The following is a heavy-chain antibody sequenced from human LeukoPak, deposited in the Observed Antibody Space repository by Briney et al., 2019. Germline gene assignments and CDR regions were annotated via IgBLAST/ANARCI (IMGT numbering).Heavy chain of an antibody. CDR3: ARARKYYFDY. CDR1: GGSISSYY. CDR2: IYYSGST. J-gene: IGHJ4*02. V-gene: IGHV4-59*01. D-gene: IGHD1-14*01. Sequence: PSETLSLTCTVSGGSISSYYWNWIRQPPGKGLEWIGYIYYSGSTNYNPSLKSRVTISVDTSKNQFSLKLSSVTAADTAVYYCARARKYYFDYWGQGTLVTVSS.